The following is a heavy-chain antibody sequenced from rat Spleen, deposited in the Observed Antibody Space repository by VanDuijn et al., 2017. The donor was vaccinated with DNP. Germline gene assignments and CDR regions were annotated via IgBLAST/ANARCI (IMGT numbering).Heavy chain of an antibody. D-gene: IGHD1-1*01. J-gene: IGHJ2*01. CDR1: GFTFSDYF. Sequence: EVKLVESGGGLVQPGRSLKVSCAASGFTFSDYFMAWVRQAPKKGLEWVASITNTGGTTYYRDSVKGRFTISRDNAKSTLYLQMDSLRSEDTATYYCARHPQWDYFDYWGQGVMVTVSS. CDR2: ITNTGGTT. CDR3: ARHPQWDYFDY. V-gene: IGHV5-25*01.